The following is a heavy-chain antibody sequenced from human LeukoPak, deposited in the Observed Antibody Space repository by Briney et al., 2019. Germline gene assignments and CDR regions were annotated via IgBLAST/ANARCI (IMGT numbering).Heavy chain of an antibody. CDR3: TRDTGGIGSYPDY. D-gene: IGHD1-26*01. J-gene: IGHJ4*02. Sequence: PGGSLRLSCAASGFTFRNYWMTWVRQTPGKGLEWVANIKQDGSEKYFWDSVKGRFTISRDNAKNSVYLQMNGLRVEDTGVYYCTRDTGGIGSYPDYWGQGTLVTVSS. CDR2: IKQDGSEK. CDR1: GFTFRNYW. V-gene: IGHV3-7*01.